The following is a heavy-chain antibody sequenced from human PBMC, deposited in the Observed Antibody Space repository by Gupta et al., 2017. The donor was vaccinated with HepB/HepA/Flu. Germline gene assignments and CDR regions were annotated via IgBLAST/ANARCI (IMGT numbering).Heavy chain of an antibody. Sequence: EVQLVESGGDLVQPGGSLKLSCAAAGFIFSGSTMHWVRQASGKGLEWVGRVRNKANNYATSDAASVEGRFIVSRDDSKNTAFLEMNSLKVEDTAVYYCVNTVLGNQGPYWGQGTLVTVSS. CDR1: GFIFSGST. V-gene: IGHV3-73*01. D-gene: IGHD3-16*01. CDR2: VRNKANNYAT. J-gene: IGHJ4*02. CDR3: VNTVLGNQGPY.